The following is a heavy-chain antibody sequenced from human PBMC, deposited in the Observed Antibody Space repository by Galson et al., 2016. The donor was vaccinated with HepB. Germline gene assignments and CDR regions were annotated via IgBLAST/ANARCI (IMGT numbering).Heavy chain of an antibody. CDR2: ISYDGSNK. CDR1: GFTFSSYG. J-gene: IGHJ4*02. D-gene: IGHD2-2*01. CDR3: AKDGRIYCSSASCHDHFHY. V-gene: IGHV3-30*18. Sequence: SLRLSCAASGFTFSSYGMHWVRQAPGKGLEWVAFISYDGSNKEYADSVKGRFTISRDNSKKTLYLQVNSLRAEGTAVYYCAKDGRIYCSSASCHDHFHYWGQGTLVTVSS.